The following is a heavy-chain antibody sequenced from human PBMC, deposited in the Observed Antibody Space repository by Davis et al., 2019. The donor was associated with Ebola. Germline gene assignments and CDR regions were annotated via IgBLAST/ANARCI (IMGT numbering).Heavy chain of an antibody. Sequence: SETLSLTCTIYGGSFSGYYWSWIRQPPGKGLEWLGEVSHSGYSNYNPSLKSRVTMSVDMSKNQFSLTLTSVSAADTAVYYCARTTLTSISDAGLGYNFFDPWGQGTLVTVSS. CDR2: VSHSGYS. V-gene: IGHV4-34*01. CDR3: ARTTLTSISDAGLGYNFFDP. J-gene: IGHJ5*02. D-gene: IGHD2-21*02. CDR1: GGSFSGYY.